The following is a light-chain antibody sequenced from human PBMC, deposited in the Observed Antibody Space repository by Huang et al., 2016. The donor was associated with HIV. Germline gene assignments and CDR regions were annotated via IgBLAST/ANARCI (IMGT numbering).Light chain of an antibody. J-gene: IGKJ3*01. V-gene: IGKV1-39*01. CDR1: HNINSY. CDR2: AAS. CDR3: QQSYTSPFT. Sequence: DIQVTQSPSSLSASVGDRVTITCRASHNINSYLNWYQHKPGKAPKLLIYAASKLQSGVPSRISGDESGTDFTLTIRNLERDDFATYVCQQSYTSPFTFGPGTKVHI.